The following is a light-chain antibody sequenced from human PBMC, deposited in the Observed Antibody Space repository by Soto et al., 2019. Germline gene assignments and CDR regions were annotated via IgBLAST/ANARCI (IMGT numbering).Light chain of an antibody. CDR1: NTNIGASND. CDR3: HSYDSSLSGSV. V-gene: IGLV1-40*01. Sequence: QSVLTQPPSVSGAPGQRVTISCTGGNTNIGASNDVHWYQQIPGAAPKLLIYGDNNRPSGVPDRFSGSKSGTSASLAITGLQAEDEAEYYCHSYDSSLSGSVFGGGTKVTVL. J-gene: IGLJ3*02. CDR2: GDN.